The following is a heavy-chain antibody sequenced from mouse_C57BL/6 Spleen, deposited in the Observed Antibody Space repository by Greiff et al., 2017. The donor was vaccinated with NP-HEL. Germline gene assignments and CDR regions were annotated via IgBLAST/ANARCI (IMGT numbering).Heavy chain of an antibody. CDR3: ARRSYYSGSSWAMDY. D-gene: IGHD1-1*01. J-gene: IGHJ4*01. V-gene: IGHV1-63*01. CDR1: GYTFTNYW. CDR2: IYPGGGYT. Sequence: QVQLQQSGAELVRPGTSVKMSCKASGYTFTNYWIGWAKQRPGHGLEWIGDIYPGGGYTNYNEKFKGKATLTADKSSSTAYMQFSSLTSEDSAIYYCARRSYYSGSSWAMDYWGQGTSVTVSS.